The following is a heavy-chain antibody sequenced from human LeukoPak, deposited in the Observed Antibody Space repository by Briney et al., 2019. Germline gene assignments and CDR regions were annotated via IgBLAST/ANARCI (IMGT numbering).Heavy chain of an antibody. Sequence: GGSLRLSCAASGFTFSRYEMNWVRQAPGKGLEWISHISSGGSPIYYADSVKGRFTISRDNAKNSLYLLMNSLRTEDTAVYYCAATYYYDGSGDYWGQGTLVTVSS. V-gene: IGHV3-48*03. D-gene: IGHD3-22*01. CDR3: AATYYYDGSGDY. CDR2: ISSGGSPI. CDR1: GFTFSRYE. J-gene: IGHJ4*02.